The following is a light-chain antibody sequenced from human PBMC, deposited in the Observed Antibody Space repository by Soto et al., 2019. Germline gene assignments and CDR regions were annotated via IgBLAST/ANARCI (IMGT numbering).Light chain of an antibody. CDR3: QQRSKWPIT. Sequence: EVVLTQSPGTLSLSPGERATLSCRASQSVSSNSLAWYEQKPGQAPRLIIYGASRRAAGIPDRFSGSGSGTDFTLTISRLEPEDFAVYYCQQRSKWPITFGQGTRLEI. CDR1: QSVSSNS. J-gene: IGKJ5*01. CDR2: GAS. V-gene: IGKV3D-20*02.